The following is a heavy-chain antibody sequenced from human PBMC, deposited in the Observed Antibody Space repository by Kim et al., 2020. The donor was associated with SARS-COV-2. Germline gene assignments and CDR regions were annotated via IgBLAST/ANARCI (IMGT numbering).Heavy chain of an antibody. V-gene: IGHV3-73*01. CDR1: GFTFSGSA. CDR3: TTYAWYIPGFDY. J-gene: IGHJ4*02. Sequence: GGSLRPSCAASGFTFSGSAMNWVRQASGKGLEWVGHIRSKANNYATAYAASVEGRFTISRDDSKSTAYLQMNSLETEDTAVYYCTTYAWYIPGFDYWGQGTLVTVSS. D-gene: IGHD6-13*01. CDR2: IRSKANNYAT.